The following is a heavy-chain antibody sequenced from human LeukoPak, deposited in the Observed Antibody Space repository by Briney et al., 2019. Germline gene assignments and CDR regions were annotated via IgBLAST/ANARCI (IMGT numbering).Heavy chain of an antibody. CDR3: ARAGPAFIVVVVAATRRHFDY. D-gene: IGHD2-15*01. J-gene: IGHJ4*02. CDR1: GGSFSGYY. Sequence: SETLSLTCAVYGGSFSGYYWSWIRQPPGKGLEWIGEINHSGSTNYNPSLKSRVTISVDTSKNQFSLKLSSVTAADTAVYYCARAGPAFIVVVVAATRRHFDYWGQGTLVTVSS. V-gene: IGHV4-34*01. CDR2: INHSGST.